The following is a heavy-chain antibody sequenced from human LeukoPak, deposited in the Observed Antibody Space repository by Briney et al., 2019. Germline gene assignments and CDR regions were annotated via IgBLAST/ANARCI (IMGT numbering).Heavy chain of an antibody. J-gene: IGHJ4*02. CDR1: GGSISSGDYY. Sequence: SETLSLTCTVSGGSISSGDYYWSWIRQPPGKGLEWIGEINHSGSTNYNPSLKSRVTISVDTSKNQFSLKLSSVTAADTAVYYCARGLRSYRFHVRFDYWGQGTLVTVSS. V-gene: IGHV4-39*07. D-gene: IGHD1-14*01. CDR3: ARGLRSYRFHVRFDY. CDR2: INHSGST.